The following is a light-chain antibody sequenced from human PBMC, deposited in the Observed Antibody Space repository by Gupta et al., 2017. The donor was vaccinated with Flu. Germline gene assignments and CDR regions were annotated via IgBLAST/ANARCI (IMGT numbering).Light chain of an antibody. V-gene: IGKV1-5*03. J-gene: IGKJ1*01. CDR2: KAS. CDR1: ENINSW. CDR3: QQDLRYSWT. Sequence: EIQMTQSPSTLSASVGDRVTITCRASENINSWLAWYQQKPGTAPKLLIQKASSLETGVPSRFSGSGSGTDFTLTISSLQPAEFATYYCQQDLRYSWTFGQGTKVDFK.